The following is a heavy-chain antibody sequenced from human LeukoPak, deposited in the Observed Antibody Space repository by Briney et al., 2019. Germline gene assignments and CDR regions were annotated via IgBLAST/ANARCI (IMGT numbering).Heavy chain of an antibody. J-gene: IGHJ6*03. V-gene: IGHV1-69*13. CDR1: GGTFSSYA. CDR2: IIPIFGTA. D-gene: IGHD3-3*01. CDR3: ARATPFGVVIAHMDV. Sequence: SVKVSCKASGGTFSSYAISWVRQAPGQGLEWMGGIIPIFGTANYAQKFQGRVTITADESTSTAYMELSSLRSEDTAVYYCARATPFGVVIAHMDVWGKGTTVTVSS.